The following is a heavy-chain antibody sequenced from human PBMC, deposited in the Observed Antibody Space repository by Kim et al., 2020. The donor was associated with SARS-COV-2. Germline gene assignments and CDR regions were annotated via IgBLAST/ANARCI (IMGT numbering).Heavy chain of an antibody. CDR3: AKPIAVAGTGGFDP. Sequence: ADSAKGRFTISRDNAKNTLYLQMNSLRVEDTAVYYCAKPIAVAGTGGFDPWGQGTLVTVSS. J-gene: IGHJ5*02. V-gene: IGHV3-74*01. D-gene: IGHD6-19*01.